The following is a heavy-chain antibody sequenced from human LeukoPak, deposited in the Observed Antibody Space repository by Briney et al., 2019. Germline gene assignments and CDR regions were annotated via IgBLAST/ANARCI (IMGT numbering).Heavy chain of an antibody. CDR1: GLTFSSYA. J-gene: IGHJ4*02. CDR2: ISGSGGST. D-gene: IGHD2-2*01. CDR3: AKIVVVPAATSYYFDY. Sequence: GGSLRLSCAASGLTFSSYAMTWVRQAPGTGLEWVSAISGSGGSTYYADSVKGRFTISRDNSKNTLYLQMNSLRAEDTAVYYCAKIVVVPAATSYYFDYWGQATLVTVSS. V-gene: IGHV3-23*01.